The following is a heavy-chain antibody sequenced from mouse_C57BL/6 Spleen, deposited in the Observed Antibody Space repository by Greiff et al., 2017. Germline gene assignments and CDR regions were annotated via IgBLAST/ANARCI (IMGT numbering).Heavy chain of an antibody. J-gene: IGHJ4*01. CDR3: AKKGGGGAVMDY. CDR1: GYAFSSYW. V-gene: IGHV1-80*01. Sequence: VMLVESGAELVKPGASVKISCKASGYAFSSYWMNWVKQRPGKGLEWIGQIYPGDGDTNYNGKFKGKATLTADKSSSTAYMQLSSLTSEDSAVYFCAKKGGGGAVMDYWGQGTSVTVSS. CDR2: IYPGDGDT.